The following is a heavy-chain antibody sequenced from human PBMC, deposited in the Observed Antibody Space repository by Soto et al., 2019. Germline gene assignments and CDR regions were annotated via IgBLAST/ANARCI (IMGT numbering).Heavy chain of an antibody. CDR2: IYYSGST. D-gene: IGHD3-9*01. CDR1: GSSISSYY. Sequence: TETLSLTCSVSGSSISSYYWSWIRPPPGKGLEWIGYIYYSGSTNYNPSLKSRVTISVDTSKNHFSLKLSSVTAADTAVYYCVRMRNMLTGYPGHFDYWGQGTLVTVSS. CDR3: VRMRNMLTGYPGHFDY. V-gene: IGHV4-59*01. J-gene: IGHJ4*02.